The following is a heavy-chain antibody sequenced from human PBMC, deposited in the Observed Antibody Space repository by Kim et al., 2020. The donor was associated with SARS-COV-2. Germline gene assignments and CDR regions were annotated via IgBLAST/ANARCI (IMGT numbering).Heavy chain of an antibody. Sequence: YAQRFEERVTITRDMSTSTAYMELSSLRSEDTSVYYCAVSVAATREYFDYWGQGTLVSVCS. J-gene: IGHJ4*02. V-gene: IGHV1-58*01. CDR3: AVSVAATREYFDY. D-gene: IGHD2-15*01.